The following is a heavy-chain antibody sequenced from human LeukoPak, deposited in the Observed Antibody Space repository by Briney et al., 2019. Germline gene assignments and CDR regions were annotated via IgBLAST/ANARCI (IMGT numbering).Heavy chain of an antibody. CDR2: IYYSGST. Sequence: SETLSLTCTVSGGSISSSSYYWGWIRQPPGKGLEWIGSIYYSGSTYYNPSLKSRVPISVDTSKNQSSLKLSSVTAADTAVYYCARWAAAAGTRRYFDLWGRGTLVTVSS. D-gene: IGHD6-13*01. V-gene: IGHV4-39*01. CDR1: GGSISSSSYY. J-gene: IGHJ2*01. CDR3: ARWAAAAGTRRYFDL.